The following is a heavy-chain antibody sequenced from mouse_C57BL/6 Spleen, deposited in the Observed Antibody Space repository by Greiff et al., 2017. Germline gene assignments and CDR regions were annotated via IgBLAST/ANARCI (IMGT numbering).Heavy chain of an antibody. CDR3: ARNYEYESYYAMDY. Sequence: QVQLQQPGAELVKPGASVKLSCKASGYTFTSYWMHWVKQRPGQGLEWIGMIHPTSGSTNYNEKFKSKDTLTVDKSSRPAYMQLSSLTSEDSAVYYCARNYEYESYYAMDYWGQGTSVTVSS. CDR1: GYTFTSYW. J-gene: IGHJ4*01. V-gene: IGHV1-64*01. D-gene: IGHD2-4*01. CDR2: IHPTSGST.